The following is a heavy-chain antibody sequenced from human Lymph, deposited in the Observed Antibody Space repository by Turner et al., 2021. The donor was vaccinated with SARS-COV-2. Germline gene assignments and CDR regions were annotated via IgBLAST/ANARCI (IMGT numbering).Heavy chain of an antibody. CDR3: ARDSPYCSSTSCYDP. D-gene: IGHD2-2*01. V-gene: IGHV1-69*10. CDR2: IIPILAIA. J-gene: IGHJ5*02. Sequence: QVQLVQCGAEVKKPGSSVKVSCQASGGTFSSDAITWVRQAPGQGLEWMGGIIPILAIANYAQKFQGRVTITADKSTSTAYMELSSLRSEDTALYYCARDSPYCSSTSCYDPWGQGTLVTVSS. CDR1: GGTFSSDA.